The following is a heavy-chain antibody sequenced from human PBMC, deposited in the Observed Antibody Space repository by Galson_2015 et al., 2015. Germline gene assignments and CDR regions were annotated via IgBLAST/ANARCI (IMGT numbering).Heavy chain of an antibody. CDR1: GYTFSNYG. J-gene: IGHJ4*02. Sequence: SVKVSCKASGYTFSNYGISWVRQAPGQGVERMGWISANNGNTNYAQKFQGRVTLTTDTSTNTADMELRSLKSDDTAVYYCQRRNPYGGNSGLDYWGQGSRVTVSS. V-gene: IGHV1-18*01. D-gene: IGHD4-23*01. CDR3: QRRNPYGGNSGLDY. CDR2: ISANNGNT.